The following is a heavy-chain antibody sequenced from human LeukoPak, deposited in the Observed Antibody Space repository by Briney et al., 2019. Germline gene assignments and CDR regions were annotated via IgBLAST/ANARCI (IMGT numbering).Heavy chain of an antibody. CDR3: ARDEARYSSGYYPNWFDP. CDR1: GYTFTSYG. V-gene: IGHV1-18*01. J-gene: IGHJ5*02. CDR2: ISGYNGYT. Sequence: ASVKVSCKASGYTFTSYGISWVRQAPGEGLEWMGWISGYNGYTHYAHNLQGRVTMTTDTSTSTAYMELRSLRSDDTAVYYCARDEARYSSGYYPNWFDPWGQGTLVTVSS. D-gene: IGHD3-22*01.